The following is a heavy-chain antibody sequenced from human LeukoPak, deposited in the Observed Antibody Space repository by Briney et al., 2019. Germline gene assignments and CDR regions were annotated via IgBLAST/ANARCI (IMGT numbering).Heavy chain of an antibody. D-gene: IGHD6-13*01. V-gene: IGHV1-8*01. J-gene: IGHJ5*02. CDR2: MNPNSGNT. CDR1: GYTFTSYD. Sequence: ASVKVSCKASGYTFTSYDINWVRLATGQGLEWMGWMNPNSGNTGYAQKFQGRVTMTRNTSISTAYMELSSLRSEDTAVYYCARGRGAAAIYNWFDPWGQGTLVTVSS. CDR3: ARGRGAAAIYNWFDP.